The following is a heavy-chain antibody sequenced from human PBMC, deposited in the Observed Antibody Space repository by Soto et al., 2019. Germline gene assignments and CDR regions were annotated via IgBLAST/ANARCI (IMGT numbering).Heavy chain of an antibody. CDR1: GGSISSGGYY. Sequence: QVQLQESGPGLVKPSQTLSLTCTVSGGSISSGGYYWSWIRQHPGKGLEWIGYIYYSGSTYYNPSLKRRVTLPVDPSKNQFPLKLISVTAADTAVYYCAGSPVDITMIEDWYFDLWGRGTLVTVSS. D-gene: IGHD3-22*01. J-gene: IGHJ2*01. V-gene: IGHV4-31*03. CDR3: AGSPVDITMIEDWYFDL. CDR2: IYYSGST.